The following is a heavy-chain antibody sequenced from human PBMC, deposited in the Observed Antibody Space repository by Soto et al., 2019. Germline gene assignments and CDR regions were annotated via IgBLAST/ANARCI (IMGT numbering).Heavy chain of an antibody. D-gene: IGHD1-1*01. CDR1: GFTSSSYW. Sequence: FLWLSSAVSGFTSSSYWIGCVRQAPGKGLEWVANIKQDGSEKYYVDSVKGRFTISRDNAKNSLYLQMNRLRAEDTAVYYCARQLEPTYYYYYYGMDVWGQGTTVTVSS. CDR2: IKQDGSEK. V-gene: IGHV3-7*01. J-gene: IGHJ6*02. CDR3: ARQLEPTYYYYYYGMDV.